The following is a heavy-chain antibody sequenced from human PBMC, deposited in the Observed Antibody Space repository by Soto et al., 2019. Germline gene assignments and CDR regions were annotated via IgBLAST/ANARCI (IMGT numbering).Heavy chain of an antibody. CDR1: GFSFEDYA. CDR3: AKDRKMVQLLRMVDAFDM. J-gene: IGHJ3*02. Sequence: GGSLRLSCAASGFSFEDYAMSWVRQAPGEGLEWVSGITWNGADIGYADSVKGRFTISRDNAKNSLYLQMNSLRPEDTALYYCAKDRKMVQLLRMVDAFDMWGQGTMVTVSS. D-gene: IGHD2-2*01. CDR2: ITWNGADI. V-gene: IGHV3-9*01.